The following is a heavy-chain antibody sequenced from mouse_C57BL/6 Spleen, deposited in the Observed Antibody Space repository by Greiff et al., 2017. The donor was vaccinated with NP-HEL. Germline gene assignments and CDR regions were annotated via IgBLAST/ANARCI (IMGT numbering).Heavy chain of an antibody. J-gene: IGHJ1*03. CDR1: GFTFSSYA. Sequence: EVKLVESGGGLVKPGGSLKLSCAASGFTFSSYAMSWVRQTPEKRLEWVATISDGGSYTYYPDNVKGRFTISRDNAKNNLYLQMSHLKSEDTAMYYCARDQGFITTVVATWYFDVWGTGTTVTVSS. V-gene: IGHV5-4*01. CDR2: ISDGGSYT. CDR3: ARDQGFITTVVATWYFDV. D-gene: IGHD1-1*01.